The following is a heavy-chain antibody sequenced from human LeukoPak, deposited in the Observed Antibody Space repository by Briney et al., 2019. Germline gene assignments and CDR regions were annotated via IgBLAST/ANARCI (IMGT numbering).Heavy chain of an antibody. CDR3: ARPLSTMVRGIFGY. CDR1: GGSISSSSYY. D-gene: IGHD3-10*01. Sequence: SETLSLTCTVSGGSISSSSYYWGWIRQPPGKGLEWIGSIYYSGSTYYNPSLKSRVTISVDTSKNQFSLALSSVTAADTAVYYCARPLSTMVRGIFGYWGQGTLVTVSS. V-gene: IGHV4-39*01. J-gene: IGHJ4*02. CDR2: IYYSGST.